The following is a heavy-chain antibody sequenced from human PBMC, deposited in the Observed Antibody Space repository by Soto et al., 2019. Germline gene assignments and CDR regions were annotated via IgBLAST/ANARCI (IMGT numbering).Heavy chain of an antibody. CDR3: ATTIVVAPVRYYYGMEV. V-gene: IGHV5-10-1*01. Sequence: GESLKISCKGSGYSFTSYWISWVRQMPGKGLEWMGRIDPSDSYTNYSPSFQGHVTISADKSISTAYLQWSSLKASDTAMYYCATTIVVAPVRYYYGMEVWGQGTTVTVSS. CDR1: GYSFTSYW. CDR2: IDPSDSYT. D-gene: IGHD2-2*01. J-gene: IGHJ6*02.